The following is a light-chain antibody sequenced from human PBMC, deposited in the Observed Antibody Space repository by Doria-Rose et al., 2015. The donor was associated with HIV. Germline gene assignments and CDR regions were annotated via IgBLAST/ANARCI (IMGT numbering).Light chain of an antibody. CDR2: DDN. V-gene: IGLV1-51*01. CDR1: SSNIGNNY. CDR3: GTWDSNLSGV. Sequence: QAVVTQPPSVSAAPGQKVTTSCSGSSSNIGNNYVSWYQQLPGTAPKLLIYDDNKRPSGIPDRFSGSKSGTSATLGITGLQTGDEADYYYGTWDSNLSGVFGTGTKVTVL. J-gene: IGLJ1*01.